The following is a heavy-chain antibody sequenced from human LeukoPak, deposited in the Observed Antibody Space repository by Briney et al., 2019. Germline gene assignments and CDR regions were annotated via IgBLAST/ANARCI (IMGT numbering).Heavy chain of an antibody. D-gene: IGHD2-2*01. J-gene: IGHJ6*03. Sequence: SETLSLTCTVSGGSISSYYWSWIRQPAGKGLEWIGRIYTSGSTNYNPSLKSRVTISVDTSKNQFSLKLSSVTAADTAVYYCARLGYCSTTSCYSLFYYYYYMDVWGKGTTVTVSS. CDR3: ARLGYCSTTSCYSLFYYYYYMDV. CDR1: GGSISSYY. CDR2: IYTSGST. V-gene: IGHV4-4*07.